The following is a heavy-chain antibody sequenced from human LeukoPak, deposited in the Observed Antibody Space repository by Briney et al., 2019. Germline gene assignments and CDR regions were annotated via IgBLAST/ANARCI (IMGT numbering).Heavy chain of an antibody. CDR2: IHRDGNNV. V-gene: IGHV3-74*01. J-gene: IGHJ6*02. CDR3: ARGLRDRYGMDV. Sequence: KPGGSLRLSCAASGFTFSSYAMSWVRQAPGKGLVWVSRIHRDGNNVNYADFVQGRFTVSRDNAKNALYLQMHSLRVEDTAMYYCARGLRDRYGMDVWGQGTTVTVSS. CDR1: GFTFSSYA.